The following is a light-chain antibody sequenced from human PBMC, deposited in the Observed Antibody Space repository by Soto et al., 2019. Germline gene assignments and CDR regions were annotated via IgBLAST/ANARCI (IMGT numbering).Light chain of an antibody. V-gene: IGKV3-20*01. CDR2: GAS. Sequence: EIVLTQSPGTLSLSPGERATLSCRASQGISSNNLAWYQQKTGQAPRLLIYGASSRATGIPDRFSGSGSGTEFALSISRLEPEDSAVYYCQQYGGSSLFGQGTKVEIK. CDR3: QQYGGSSL. J-gene: IGKJ1*01. CDR1: QGISSNN.